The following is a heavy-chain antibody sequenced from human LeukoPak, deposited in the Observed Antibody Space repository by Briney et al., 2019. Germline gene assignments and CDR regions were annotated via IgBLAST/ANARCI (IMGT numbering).Heavy chain of an antibody. D-gene: IGHD4-11*01. Sequence: GGSLRLSCAASGFTFSSYAMSWVRQAPGKGLEWVSAISGSGGSTYYADSVKGRFTISRDNSKNTLFLQMNSLRAEDTAVYYCARDYGTTTTTKRWGCFDYWGQGALVTVSS. J-gene: IGHJ4*02. CDR2: ISGSGGST. CDR3: ARDYGTTTTTKRWGCFDY. CDR1: GFTFSSYA. V-gene: IGHV3-23*01.